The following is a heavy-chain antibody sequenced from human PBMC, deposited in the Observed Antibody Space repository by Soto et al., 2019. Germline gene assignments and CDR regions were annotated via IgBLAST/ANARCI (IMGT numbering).Heavy chain of an antibody. CDR2: SHSSGST. D-gene: IGHD3-22*01. CDR1: GDSISSYY. CDR3: TRSAYYYDRSGFHGYYFDY. V-gene: IGHV4-59*01. J-gene: IGHJ4*02. Sequence: SETLSLTCTVSGDSISSYYWSWIRQPPGKGLEWIGYSHSSGSTNYNPSLKSRVTISVDTSKNQFSLKLSSVTAADTAVYYCTRSAYYYDRSGFHGYYFDYWGQGTLVTVSS.